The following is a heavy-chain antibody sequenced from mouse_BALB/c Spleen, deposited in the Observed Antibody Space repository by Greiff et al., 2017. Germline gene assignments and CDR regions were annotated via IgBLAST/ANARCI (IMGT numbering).Heavy chain of an antibody. CDR1: GFTFSSYT. Sequence: EVQRVESGGGLVKPGGSLKLSCAASGFTFSSYTMSWVRQTPEKRLEWVATISSGGGNTYYPDSVKGRFTISRDNAKNNLYLQMSSLRSEDTALYYCARYNYGNYYYAMDYWGQGTSVTVSS. J-gene: IGHJ4*01. CDR2: ISSGGGNT. V-gene: IGHV5-9*03. CDR3: ARYNYGNYYYAMDY. D-gene: IGHD2-1*01.